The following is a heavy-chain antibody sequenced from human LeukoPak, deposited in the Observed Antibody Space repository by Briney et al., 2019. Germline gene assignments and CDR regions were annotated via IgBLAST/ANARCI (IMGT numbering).Heavy chain of an antibody. Sequence: SETLSLTCTVSGGSISSFYWSWIRQPAGKGLEWIGRIYTSGSTDYNPSLKSRVIMSVDMSKNQFSLNLTSVTAADTAVYYCARVRTDEFDVWGKGTTVTLSS. V-gene: IGHV4-4*07. CDR1: GGSISSFY. D-gene: IGHD3-9*01. CDR3: ARVRTDEFDV. CDR2: IYTSGST. J-gene: IGHJ6*04.